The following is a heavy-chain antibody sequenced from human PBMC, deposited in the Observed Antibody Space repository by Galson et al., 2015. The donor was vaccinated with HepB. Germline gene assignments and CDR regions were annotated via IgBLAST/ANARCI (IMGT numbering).Heavy chain of an antibody. J-gene: IGHJ3*02. CDR2: IWDDGSNK. Sequence: SLRLSCAASGFTFSSYGMHWVRQAPGKGLEWVGVIWDDGSNKYYSDSVKDRFTISRDNSKDRMHLEMNSLRAEDTAVYYCVREQYGDDDAFDIWGQGTMVTVSS. CDR3: VREQYGDDDAFDI. D-gene: IGHD4-17*01. V-gene: IGHV3-33*01. CDR1: GFTFSSYG.